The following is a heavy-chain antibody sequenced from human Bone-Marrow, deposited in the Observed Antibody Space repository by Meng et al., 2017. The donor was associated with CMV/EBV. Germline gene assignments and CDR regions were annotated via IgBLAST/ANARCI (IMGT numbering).Heavy chain of an antibody. CDR3: ASGELLIDY. D-gene: IGHD1-26*01. CDR1: GFTFSSYG. V-gene: IGHV3-30*02. Sequence: GESLKISCAASGFTFSSYGMHWVRQAPGKGLEWVAFIRYDGSNKYYADSVKGRFTISRDNSKNTLYLQMNSLRAEDTAVYYCASGELLIDYWGQRTLVTVSS. J-gene: IGHJ4*02. CDR2: IRYDGSNK.